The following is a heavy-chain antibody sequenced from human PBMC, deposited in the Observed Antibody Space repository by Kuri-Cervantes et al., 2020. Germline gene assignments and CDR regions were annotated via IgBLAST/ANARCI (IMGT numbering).Heavy chain of an antibody. Sequence: GGSLRLSCAASGFPFSKAWMCWVRQAPGKVLEWVGRIKTEADDGAIDYGGTVRGRFTISRDDSKNVLYLQMNSLKTDDTAVYYCSTSGLVGGATRWGQGTLVTVSS. V-gene: IGHV3-15*05. CDR2: IKTEADDGAI. CDR3: STSGLVGGATR. CDR1: GFPFSKAW. J-gene: IGHJ4*02. D-gene: IGHD1-26*01.